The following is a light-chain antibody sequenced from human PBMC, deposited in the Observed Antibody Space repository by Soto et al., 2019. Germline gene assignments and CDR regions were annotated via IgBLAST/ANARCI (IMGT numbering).Light chain of an antibody. CDR3: QSYDTNLSGVSV. CDR2: GNN. J-gene: IGLJ1*01. CDR1: SSKIGAGFD. Sequence: QSVLTQSPSVSGAPGQRVSISCTGTSSKIGAGFDVHWYQQLPATAPKLLIYGNNNRPSGVPDRFSGSKSGTSASLAITGLQAEDEADYYCQSYDTNLSGVSVFGTGTKPTVL. V-gene: IGLV1-40*01.